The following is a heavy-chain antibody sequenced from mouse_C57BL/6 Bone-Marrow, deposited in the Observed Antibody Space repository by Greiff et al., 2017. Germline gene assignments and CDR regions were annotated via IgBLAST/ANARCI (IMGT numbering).Heavy chain of an antibody. CDR2: IYPRSGNT. V-gene: IGHV1-81*01. J-gene: IGHJ4*01. CDR3: ARGGDYYAMDY. CDR1: GYTFTSYG. Sequence: QVQLQQSGAELARPGASVKLSCKASGYTFTSYGISWVKQRTGQGLEWIGEIYPRSGNTYYNEKFKGKATLTSDKSSSTAYMELRSLTSEDSAVYYCARGGDYYAMDYWGQGTSVTVSS.